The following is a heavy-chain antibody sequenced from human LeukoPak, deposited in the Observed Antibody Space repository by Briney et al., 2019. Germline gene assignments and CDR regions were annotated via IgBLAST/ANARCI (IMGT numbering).Heavy chain of an antibody. D-gene: IGHD5-24*01. CDR3: ARDLDGYNPN. J-gene: IGHJ4*02. CDR1: GGSISSYY. V-gene: IGHV4-59*01. CDR2: IYYSGST. Sequence: SETLSLTCTVSGGSISSYYWSWIRQPPGKGLEWIGYIYYSGSTNYNPSLESRVTISVDTSKNQFSLKLSSVTAADTAVYYCARDLDGYNPNWGQGTLVTVSS.